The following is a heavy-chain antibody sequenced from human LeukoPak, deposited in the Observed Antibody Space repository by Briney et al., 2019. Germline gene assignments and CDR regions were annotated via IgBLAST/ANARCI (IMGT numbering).Heavy chain of an antibody. CDR2: IIPIFGTA. V-gene: IGHV1-69*13. CDR3: AREGIGYSYGSDGGGVDY. J-gene: IGHJ4*02. Sequence: SVKVSCKASGGTFSSYAISWVRQAPGQGLEWMGGIIPIFGTANYAQRFQGRVTITADESTSTAYMELSSLRSEDTAVYYCAREGIGYSYGSDGGGVDYWGQGTLVTVSS. CDR1: GGTFSSYA. D-gene: IGHD5-18*01.